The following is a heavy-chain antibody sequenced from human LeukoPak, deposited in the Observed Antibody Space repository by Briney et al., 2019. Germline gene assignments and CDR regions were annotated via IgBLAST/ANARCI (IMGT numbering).Heavy chain of an antibody. CDR2: VNAESTDI. V-gene: IGHV3-21*05. D-gene: IGHD6-13*01. J-gene: IGHJ4*02. CDR3: ARYTDEPLVIDF. Sequence: PGGSLRLSCAASGFSFRRYAMNWVRQAPGKGLEWVAYVNAESTDILYADSVRGRFTISRDNAKNSLYLQMNSLRAEDRVVYYCARYTDEPLVIDFWAQGTLVTVSS. CDR1: GFSFRRYA.